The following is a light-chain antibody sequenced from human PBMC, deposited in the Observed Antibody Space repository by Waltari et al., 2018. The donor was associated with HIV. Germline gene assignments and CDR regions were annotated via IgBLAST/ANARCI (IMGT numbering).Light chain of an antibody. J-gene: IGLJ3*02. CDR2: RND. V-gene: IGLV1-47*01. CDR3: SAWDDRKSEWL. Sequence: QSVLTQPSSASRTPGQRVIISCSGGNSHIGNNYVFWYRQFPGTAPKLLMFRNDKRPAGVPDRVAAAKSGTSASLAISGRRSDDEATYYCSAWDDRKSEWLFGGGTRLTVL. CDR1: NSHIGNNY.